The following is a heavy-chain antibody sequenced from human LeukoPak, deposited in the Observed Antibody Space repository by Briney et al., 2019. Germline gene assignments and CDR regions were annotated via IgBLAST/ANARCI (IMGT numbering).Heavy chain of an antibody. Sequence: GASVKVSCKASGGTFSSYAISWVRQAPGQGLEWMGGIIPIFGTANYAQKFQGRVTITADKSTSTAYMELSSLRSEDTAVYYCARGTLHTKYYFDYWGQGTLVTVSS. CDR2: IIPIFGTA. CDR1: GGTFSSYA. D-gene: IGHD3/OR15-3a*01. J-gene: IGHJ4*02. V-gene: IGHV1-69*06. CDR3: ARGTLHTKYYFDY.